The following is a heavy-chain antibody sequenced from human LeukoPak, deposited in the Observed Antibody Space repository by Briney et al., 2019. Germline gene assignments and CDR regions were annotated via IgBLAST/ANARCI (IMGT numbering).Heavy chain of an antibody. CDR2: IYYSGST. CDR1: GGSISSSSYY. V-gene: IGHV4-39*01. J-gene: IGHJ4*02. CDR3: ARRSHSRYCSSTSCSYYFDY. Sequence: SETLSLTCTVSGGSISSSSYYLGWIRHPPGKGLEWIGSIYYSGSTYYNPSLKSRVTISVDTSKNQFSLKLSSVTAADTAVYYCARRSHSRYCSSTSCSYYFDYWGQGTLVTVSS. D-gene: IGHD2-2*01.